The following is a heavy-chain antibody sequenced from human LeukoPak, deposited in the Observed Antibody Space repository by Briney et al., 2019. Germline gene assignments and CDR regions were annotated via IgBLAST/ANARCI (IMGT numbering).Heavy chain of an antibody. CDR2: ISYDGSNK. Sequence: GRSLRLSCAASGFTFSSYGMHWVRQAPGKGQEWVAVISYDGSNKYYADSVKGRFTISRDNSKNTLYLQMNSLRAEDTAVYYCAKDSSVAGTGEYWGQGTLVTVSS. D-gene: IGHD6-19*01. CDR3: AKDSSVAGTGEY. J-gene: IGHJ4*02. V-gene: IGHV3-30*18. CDR1: GFTFSSYG.